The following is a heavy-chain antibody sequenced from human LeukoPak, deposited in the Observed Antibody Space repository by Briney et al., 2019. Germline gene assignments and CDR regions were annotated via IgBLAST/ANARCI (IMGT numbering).Heavy chain of an antibody. Sequence: GGSLRLSCTVSGFTVSSNSMSWVRQAPGKGLEWVSFIYSDNTHYSDSVKGRFTISRDNAKTSLYLQMNSLRPEDTAVYYCAKYAAAGAYDRHSEIDSWGQGTLVTVSS. CDR3: AKYAAAGAYDRHSEIDS. D-gene: IGHD3-22*01. CDR2: IYSDNT. CDR1: GFTVSSNS. J-gene: IGHJ4*02. V-gene: IGHV3-66*03.